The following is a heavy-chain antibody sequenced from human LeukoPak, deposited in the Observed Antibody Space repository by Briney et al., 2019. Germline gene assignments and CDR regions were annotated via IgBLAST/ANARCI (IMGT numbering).Heavy chain of an antibody. Sequence: GGSLRLSCAASGFTFDDYTMHWVRQAPGKGLEWVSLISWDGGSTYYADSVKGRFTISRDNSKNSLYLQMNSLRTEDTALYYCAKDLGGKEMATIGFDYWGQGTLVTVSS. V-gene: IGHV3-43*01. CDR2: ISWDGGST. CDR1: GFTFDDYT. D-gene: IGHD5-24*01. J-gene: IGHJ4*02. CDR3: AKDLGGKEMATIGFDY.